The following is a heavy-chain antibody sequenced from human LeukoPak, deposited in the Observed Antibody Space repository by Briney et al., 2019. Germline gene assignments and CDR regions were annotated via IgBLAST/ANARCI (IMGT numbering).Heavy chain of an antibody. CDR1: GFTLSNYE. J-gene: IGHJ4*02. D-gene: IGHD6-13*01. V-gene: IGHV3-48*03. CDR2: IGSSSGII. CDR3: ARGRVAAAD. Sequence: QPGGSLRLSCAASGFTLSNYEMNWVRQAPGKGLEWVSYIGSSSGIIYYTDSVKGRFTIFRDNAANSLYLQMNSLRAEDTAVYYCARGRVAAADWGQGTLVTVSS.